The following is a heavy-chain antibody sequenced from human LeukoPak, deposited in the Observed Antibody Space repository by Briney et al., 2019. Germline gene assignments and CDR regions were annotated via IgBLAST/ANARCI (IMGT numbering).Heavy chain of an antibody. CDR1: GFTVSSNY. CDR3: ARGPLYGDSGY. D-gene: IGHD3-3*01. CDR2: IYSGGST. V-gene: IGHV3-53*01. Sequence: GGSLRLSCAASGFTVSSNYMNWVRKAPGKGLEWVSVIYSGGSTYYADSVKGRFTISRDNSKNTLYLQMNSLRAEDTAVYYCARGPLYGDSGYWGQGTLVTVSS. J-gene: IGHJ4*02.